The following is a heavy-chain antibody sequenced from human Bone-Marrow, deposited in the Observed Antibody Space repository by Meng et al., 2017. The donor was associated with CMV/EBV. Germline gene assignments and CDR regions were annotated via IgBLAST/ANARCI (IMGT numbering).Heavy chain of an antibody. CDR3: ARDRGPHYGDLNWFDP. CDR2: ISSSSSYI. Sequence: EVQLVESGGGLVKPGGSLRLSCAASGFTFSSYSMNWVRQAPGKGLEWVSSISSSSSYIYYADSVKGRFTISRDNAKNSLYLQMNSLRAEDTAVYYCARDRGPHYGDLNWFDPWGQGTLVTVSS. J-gene: IGHJ5*02. CDR1: GFTFSSYS. D-gene: IGHD4-17*01. V-gene: IGHV3-21*01.